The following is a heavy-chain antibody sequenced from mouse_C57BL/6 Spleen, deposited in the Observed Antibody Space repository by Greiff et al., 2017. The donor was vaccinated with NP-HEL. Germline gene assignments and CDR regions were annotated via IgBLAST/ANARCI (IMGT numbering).Heavy chain of an antibody. D-gene: IGHD2-4*01. V-gene: IGHV1-42*01. CDR2: INPSTGGT. CDR1: GYSFTGYY. J-gene: IGHJ3*01. Sequence: EVQLQQSGPELVKPGASVKIFCKASGYSFTGYYMNWVKQSPEKSLEWIGEINPSTGGTTYNQKFKAKGTLTVDKSSSTAYMQLKSLTSEDSAVYYCARVGIYYDYLLFAYGGQGTLVTVSA. CDR3: ARVGIYYDYLLFAY.